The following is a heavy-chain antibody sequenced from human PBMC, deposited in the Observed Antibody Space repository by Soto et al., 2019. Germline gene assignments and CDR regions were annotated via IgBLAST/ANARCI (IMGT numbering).Heavy chain of an antibody. J-gene: IGHJ4*02. D-gene: IGHD5-18*01. CDR3: ASRGRGYSYGYDY. Sequence: KPSETLSLTCTVSGGSISSSSYYWGWIRQPPGKGLEWIGSIYYSGSTYYNPSLKSRVTISVDTSKNQFSLKLSSVTAADTAVYYCASRGRGYSYGYDYWGQGTLVTVSS. V-gene: IGHV4-39*01. CDR2: IYYSGST. CDR1: GGSISSSSYY.